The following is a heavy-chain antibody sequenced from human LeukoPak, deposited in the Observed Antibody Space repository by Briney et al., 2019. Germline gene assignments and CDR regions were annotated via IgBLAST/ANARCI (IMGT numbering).Heavy chain of an antibody. CDR3: ARGGIVVVPAAIRGRFDY. Sequence: SETLSLTCAVYGVSFSGYYWSWIRQPPGKGLEWIGEINHSGSTNYNPSLKSRVTISVDTSKNQFSLKLGSVTAADTAVYYCARGGIVVVPAAIRGRFDYWGQGTLVTVSS. CDR2: INHSGST. V-gene: IGHV4-34*01. CDR1: GVSFSGYY. J-gene: IGHJ4*02. D-gene: IGHD2-2*02.